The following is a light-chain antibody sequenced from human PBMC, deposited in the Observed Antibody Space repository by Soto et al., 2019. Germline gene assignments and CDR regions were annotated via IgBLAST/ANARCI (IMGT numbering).Light chain of an antibody. V-gene: IGKV3-11*01. Sequence: EIVLTQSPATLSLSPGERATLSCRASQSVSSYLAWYQQKPGQAPRLLIYDASNRATGIPARFSGSGSGTDFTLTLSSLEPEDFAVYYCQQRSNWPITFGQGTRLEI. J-gene: IGKJ5*01. CDR3: QQRSNWPIT. CDR1: QSVSSY. CDR2: DAS.